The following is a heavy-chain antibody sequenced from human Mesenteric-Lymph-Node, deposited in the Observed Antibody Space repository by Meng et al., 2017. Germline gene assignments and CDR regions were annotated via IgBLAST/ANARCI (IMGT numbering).Heavy chain of an antibody. CDR3: ARGIVDGYGGDSWFDP. D-gene: IGHD5-18*01. Sequence: GQLVQSGAEGKKRGAAVTFSFTASGYTFPAYHMQWVRQAPGQGLEWMGRLNPNRGDTNYAQKFQGRVTMTRDTSISTAYMELSRLTSDDTAVYYCARGIVDGYGGDSWFDPWGQGTLVTVSS. J-gene: IGHJ5*02. V-gene: IGHV1-2*06. CDR2: LNPNRGDT. CDR1: GYTFPAYH.